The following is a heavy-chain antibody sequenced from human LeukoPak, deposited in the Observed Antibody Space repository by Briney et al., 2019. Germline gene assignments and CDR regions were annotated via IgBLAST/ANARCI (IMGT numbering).Heavy chain of an antibody. D-gene: IGHD4-17*01. V-gene: IGHV3-21*01. CDR2: ISSSSSYI. Sequence: PGGSLRLSCAASGFTFSSYSMNWVRQARGKGLEWVSSISSSSSYIYYADSVKGRFTISRDNAKNSLYLQMNSLRAEDTAVYYCARHDDYGDYNSLLDAFDIWGQGTMVTVSS. J-gene: IGHJ3*02. CDR1: GFTFSSYS. CDR3: ARHDDYGDYNSLLDAFDI.